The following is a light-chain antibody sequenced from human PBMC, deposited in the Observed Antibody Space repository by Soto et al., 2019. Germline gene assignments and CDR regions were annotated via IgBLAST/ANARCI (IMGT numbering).Light chain of an antibody. CDR1: QTISSY. V-gene: IGKV1-39*01. CDR2: AAS. Sequence: DIQMTQSPSYLSASVGDRVTLTCRASQTISSYLNWYQQKPGKAPNLLIYAASTLQSGVPSRFSGSGSGTDFTLTISSLQPEEFATYYCQQSYSTPRTFGGGTKVDIK. J-gene: IGKJ4*01. CDR3: QQSYSTPRT.